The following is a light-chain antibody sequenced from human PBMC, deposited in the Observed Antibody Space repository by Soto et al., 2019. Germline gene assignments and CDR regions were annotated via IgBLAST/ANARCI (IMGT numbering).Light chain of an antibody. CDR3: SSYAGNNNYV. CDR2: EVT. V-gene: IGLV2-8*01. Sequence: QSVLTQPPSASGSPGQSVTISCTGTSGDIGTYNLVSWYQQHPGKAPKLMIYEVTKWPSGVPDRFSGSKSGNTASLTISGLQGEDEADYYCSSYAGNNNYVFGTGTKVTVL. J-gene: IGLJ1*01. CDR1: SGDIGTYNL.